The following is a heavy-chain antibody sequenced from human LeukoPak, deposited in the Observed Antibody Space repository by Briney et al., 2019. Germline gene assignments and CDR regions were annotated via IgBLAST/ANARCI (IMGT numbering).Heavy chain of an antibody. CDR2: IYYSGST. J-gene: IGHJ6*02. CDR1: GGSISSYY. CDR3: AREALGGSGSYSGIDV. V-gene: IGHV4-59*01. D-gene: IGHD3-10*01. Sequence: SETLSLTCTVSGGSISSYYWSWIRQPPGKGLEWIGYIYYSGSTNYNPSLKSRVNISVDTSKNQFSLKVSSVTAADTAVYYCAREALGGSGSYSGIDVWGQGTTVTVSS.